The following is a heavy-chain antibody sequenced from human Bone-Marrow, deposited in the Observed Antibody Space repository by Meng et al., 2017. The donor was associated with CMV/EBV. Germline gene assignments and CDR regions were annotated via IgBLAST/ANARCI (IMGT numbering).Heavy chain of an antibody. D-gene: IGHD2-2*01. CDR1: GFTFSSYA. V-gene: IGHV3-23*01. CDR3: AKFGSTSPFYYYYYGMDV. Sequence: LSLTCAASGFTFSSYAMSWVRQAPGKGLEWVSAISGSGGSTYYADSVKGRFTISRDNSKNTLYLQMNSLRAEDTAVYYCAKFGSTSPFYYYYYGMDVWGQGTTVTVSS. J-gene: IGHJ6*02. CDR2: ISGSGGST.